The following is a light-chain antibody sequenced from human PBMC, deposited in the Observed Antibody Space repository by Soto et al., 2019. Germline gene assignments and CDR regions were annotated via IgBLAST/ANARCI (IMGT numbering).Light chain of an antibody. CDR1: SGSIASNY. CDR3: QSYDSSSAWV. V-gene: IGLV6-57*03. J-gene: IGLJ3*02. CDR2: EDN. Sequence: NFMLTQPHSVSESPGKTVTISCTRSSGSIASNYVQWYQQRPGSAPTTVIYEDNQRRSGVPDRFSGSIDSSSNSASLTISGLKTEDEADYYCQSYDSSSAWVFGGGTKLTVL.